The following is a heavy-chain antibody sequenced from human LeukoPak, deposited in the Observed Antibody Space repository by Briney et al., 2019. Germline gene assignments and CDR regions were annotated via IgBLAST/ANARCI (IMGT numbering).Heavy chain of an antibody. CDR3: AKDKTSVSAFNWFDP. Sequence: GGSLRLSCAASGFSFSSYSMKWVRQAPGKGLEWVSLISGDGGSTYYADSVKGRFTISRDNSKDSLFLQMNSLRTEDTALYYCAKDKTSVSAFNWFDPWGQGTLVTVSS. V-gene: IGHV3-43*02. CDR2: ISGDGGST. CDR1: GFSFSSYS. J-gene: IGHJ5*02. D-gene: IGHD2-21*02.